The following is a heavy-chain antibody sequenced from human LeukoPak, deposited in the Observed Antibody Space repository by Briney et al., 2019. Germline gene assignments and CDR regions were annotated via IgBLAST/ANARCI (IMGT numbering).Heavy chain of an antibody. V-gene: IGHV3-30*03. D-gene: IGHD6-19*01. CDR3: ATMASGDY. CDR1: GFTFSTYG. Sequence: PGRSLRLSCAASGFTFSTYGMHWVRQAPGKGLEWVAVISYDGSNKYYTDSVKGRFTISRDNSKNTLYLQMNSLRAEDTAVYHCATMASGDYWGQGTLVTVSS. J-gene: IGHJ4*02. CDR2: ISYDGSNK.